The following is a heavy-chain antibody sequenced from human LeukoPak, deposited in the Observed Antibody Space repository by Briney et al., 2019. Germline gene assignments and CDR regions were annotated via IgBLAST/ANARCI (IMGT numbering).Heavy chain of an antibody. CDR3: ARKAATQYYYYGMDV. Sequence: SETLSLTCTVSGGSISSGGYYWSWIRQPAGKGLEWIGRIYTSGSTNYNPSLKSRVTISVDTSKNQFSLKLSSVTAADTAVYYCARKAATQYYYYGMDVWGQGTTVTVSS. V-gene: IGHV4-61*02. D-gene: IGHD6-13*01. CDR1: GGSISSGGYY. CDR2: IYTSGST. J-gene: IGHJ6*02.